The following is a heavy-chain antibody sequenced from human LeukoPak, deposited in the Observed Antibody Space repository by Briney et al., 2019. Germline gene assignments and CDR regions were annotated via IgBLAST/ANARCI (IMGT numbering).Heavy chain of an antibody. D-gene: IGHD3-16*01. CDR2: IFYSGST. CDR3: ARHRRGEFDY. Sequence: PSETLSLTCTVSGGSISGYYWSWIRQPPGKGLEWIGYIFYSGSTNYNPSLKSRVTISVDTSKNQFSLKVSSVTAADTALYYCARHRRGEFDYWGQGTLVTVSS. J-gene: IGHJ4*02. CDR1: GGSISGYY. V-gene: IGHV4-59*08.